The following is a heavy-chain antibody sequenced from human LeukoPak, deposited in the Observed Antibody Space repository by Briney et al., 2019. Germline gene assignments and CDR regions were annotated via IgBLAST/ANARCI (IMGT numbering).Heavy chain of an antibody. Sequence: SETLSLTCTVSGGSISSYYWSWIRPPPGKGLEWIGYIYYSGSTNYNPSLKSRVTISVDTSKNQFSLKLSSVTAADTAVYYCARLFPSYDYVWGSYRINAFDIWGQGTMVTVSS. CDR2: IYYSGST. CDR3: ARLFPSYDYVWGSYRINAFDI. V-gene: IGHV4-59*08. CDR1: GGSISSYY. D-gene: IGHD3-16*02. J-gene: IGHJ3*02.